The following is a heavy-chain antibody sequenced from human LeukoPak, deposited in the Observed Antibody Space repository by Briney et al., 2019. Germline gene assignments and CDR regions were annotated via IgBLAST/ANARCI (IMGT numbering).Heavy chain of an antibody. Sequence: GVSLRLSCAASGYTFYEYAIHWVRHAPGKGVEWVSLISGDGGSTYYADSVRGRFTISRDKSKNSQYVQMYSLRAEETALYNCAIEIDTLGTNSFYIWGQGTLLTVSS. D-gene: IGHD3-9*01. CDR1: GYTFYEYA. J-gene: IGHJ3*02. CDR2: ISGDGGST. CDR3: AIEIDTLGTNSFYI. V-gene: IGHV3-43*02.